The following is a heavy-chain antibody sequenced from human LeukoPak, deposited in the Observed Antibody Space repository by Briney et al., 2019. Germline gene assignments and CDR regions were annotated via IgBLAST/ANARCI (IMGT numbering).Heavy chain of an antibody. CDR2: ISSRSSAT. CDR1: GLTFSTYS. D-gene: IGHD4-17*01. Sequence: GGSLRLSCAASGLTFSTYSMNWVRQAPGKGLEWVAYISSRSSATYYADSVKGRFTISRDNAKNSLYLQMNSLRDEDTAVYYCARGTGDPQRFDPWGQGTLVTVSS. V-gene: IGHV3-48*02. J-gene: IGHJ5*02. CDR3: ARGTGDPQRFDP.